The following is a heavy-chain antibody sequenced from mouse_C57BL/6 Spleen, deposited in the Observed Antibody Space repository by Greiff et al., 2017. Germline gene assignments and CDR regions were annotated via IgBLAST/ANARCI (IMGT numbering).Heavy chain of an antibody. CDR2: ISSGGDYI. V-gene: IGHV5-9-1*02. CDR3: TRDIDSSGYRNFDV. Sequence: DVKLVESGEGLVKPGGSLKLSCAASGFTFSSYAMSWVRQTPEKRLEWVAYISSGGDYIYYADTVKGRFTISRDNARNTLYLQMSSLKSEDTAMYYCTRDIDSSGYRNFDVWGTGTTVTVSS. D-gene: IGHD3-2*02. CDR1: GFTFSSYA. J-gene: IGHJ1*03.